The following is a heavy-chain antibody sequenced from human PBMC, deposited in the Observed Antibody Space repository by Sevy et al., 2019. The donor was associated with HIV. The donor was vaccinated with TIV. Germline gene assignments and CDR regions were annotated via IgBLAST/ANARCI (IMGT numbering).Heavy chain of an antibody. Sequence: GGSLRLSCTVSGFRFGDYAMTWVRQAPGKGLEWVAVIRAKAYGGTTDYAASVKDRFTISRDDSRAIAYLQMQGLRVADTAVYHCTRGGYGDYYYQYYYMDVWGRGTTVTVSS. CDR3: TRGGYGDYYYQYYYMDV. CDR1: GFRFGDYA. V-gene: IGHV3-49*04. D-gene: IGHD4-17*01. CDR2: IRAKAYGGTT. J-gene: IGHJ6*03.